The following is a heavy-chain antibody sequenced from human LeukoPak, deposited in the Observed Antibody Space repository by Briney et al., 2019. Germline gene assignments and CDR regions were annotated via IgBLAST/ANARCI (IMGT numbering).Heavy chain of an antibody. J-gene: IGHJ3*02. CDR1: GGSISSYY. V-gene: IGHV4-59*01. CDR2: IYYSGST. Sequence: SETPSLTCTVSGGSISSYYWSWIRQPPGKGLEWIGYIYYSGSTNYNPSLKSRVTISVDTSKNQFSLKLSSVTAADTAVYYCARGQEGTAILEGAFDIWGQGTMVTVSS. D-gene: IGHD2-21*02. CDR3: ARGQEGTAILEGAFDI.